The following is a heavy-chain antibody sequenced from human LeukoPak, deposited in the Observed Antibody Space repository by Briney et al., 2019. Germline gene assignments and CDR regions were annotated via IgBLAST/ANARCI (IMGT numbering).Heavy chain of an antibody. Sequence: SVKVFCKASGGTFSSYAISWVRQAPGQGLEWMGGIIPIFGTANYAQKFQGRVTITADESTSTAYMELSSLRSEDTAVYYCASCRAREYYYYYGMDVWGQGTTVTVSS. CDR3: ASCRAREYYYYYGMDV. D-gene: IGHD2-15*01. CDR2: IIPIFGTA. CDR1: GGTFSSYA. V-gene: IGHV1-69*13. J-gene: IGHJ6*02.